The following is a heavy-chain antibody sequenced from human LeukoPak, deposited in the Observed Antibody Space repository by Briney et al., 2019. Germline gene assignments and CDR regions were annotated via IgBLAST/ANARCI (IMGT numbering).Heavy chain of an antibody. V-gene: IGHV4-61*02. D-gene: IGHD2-15*01. CDR3: TRGCSGGSCYSGYGMDV. Sequence: SQTLSLTCTVSGGSINSGGYYWSWIRQPAGKGLEWIGRTYSTGNTNYKPSLESRVTISVDTSKNQFSLKLTSVTAAGTAIYYCTRGCSGGSCYSGYGMDVWGQGTTVTVSS. J-gene: IGHJ6*02. CDR2: TYSTGNT. CDR1: GGSINSGGYY.